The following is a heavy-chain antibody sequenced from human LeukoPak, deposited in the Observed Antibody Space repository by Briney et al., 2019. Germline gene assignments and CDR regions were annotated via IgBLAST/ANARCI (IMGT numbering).Heavy chain of an antibody. J-gene: IGHJ6*03. CDR3: ARGWGRGENYYYMDV. V-gene: IGHV3-48*04. D-gene: IGHD3-10*01. Sequence: GGSLRLSGAASGFTFSSYSMNWVRQAPGKGLEWVSYISSSSSTIYYADSVKGRFTISRDNAKNSLYLQMNSLRAEDTAVYYCARGWGRGENYYYMDVWGKGTTVTVSS. CDR1: GFTFSSYS. CDR2: ISSSSSTI.